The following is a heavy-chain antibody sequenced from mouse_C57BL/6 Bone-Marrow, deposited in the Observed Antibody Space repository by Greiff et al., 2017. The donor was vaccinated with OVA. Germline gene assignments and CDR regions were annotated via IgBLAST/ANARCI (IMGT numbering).Heavy chain of an antibody. J-gene: IGHJ4*01. Sequence: VQLKQSGAELVRPGASVKLSCTASGFNIKDDYMHWVKQRPEQGLEWIGWIDPENGDTEYASKFQGKATITADTSSNTACLQLSSLTSEDTAVYYCTPYGYPYYYAMDYWGQGTSVTVSS. CDR2: IDPENGDT. CDR3: TPYGYPYYYAMDY. V-gene: IGHV14-4*01. D-gene: IGHD2-2*01. CDR1: GFNIKDDY.